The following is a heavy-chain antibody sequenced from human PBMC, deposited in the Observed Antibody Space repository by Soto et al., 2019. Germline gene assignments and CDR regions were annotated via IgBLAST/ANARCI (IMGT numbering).Heavy chain of an antibody. CDR1: GGSINDFY. D-gene: IGHD6-6*01. Sequence: SETLSLTXTVSGGSINDFYWSWIRQPPGKGLEWVGYIYYSGSTNYNPSLQSRVTISVDPSKTQLSLNLRSVTTADTAVYYCARLGGVAARTFDYWGQGTLVTVSS. V-gene: IGHV4-59*01. CDR2: IYYSGST. J-gene: IGHJ4*02. CDR3: ARLGGVAARTFDY.